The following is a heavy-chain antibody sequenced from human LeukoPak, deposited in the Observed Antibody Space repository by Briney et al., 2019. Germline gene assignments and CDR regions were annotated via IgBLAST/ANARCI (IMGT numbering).Heavy chain of an antibody. CDR1: GGSMNSYY. V-gene: IGHV4-59*08. CDR2: IYYSGST. CDR3: ARHVWLQPFDY. D-gene: IGHD3-9*01. J-gene: IGHJ4*02. Sequence: SETLSLTCSVSGGSMNSYYWSWIRQSPGRGLEWIGYIYYSGSTNYNPSLKSRVTISVDTSKNQFSLKLGSVTAADTAVYYCARHVWLQPFDYWGQGTLVTVSS.